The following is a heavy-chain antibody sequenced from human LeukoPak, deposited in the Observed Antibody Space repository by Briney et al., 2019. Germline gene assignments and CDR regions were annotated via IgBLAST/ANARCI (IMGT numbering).Heavy chain of an antibody. V-gene: IGHV3-23*01. D-gene: IGHD3-22*01. J-gene: IGHJ3*02. CDR2: ISGSGSST. CDR1: GFIFSNYG. Sequence: QPGGSLRLSCAASGFIFSNYGMNWVRQAPGKGLDWVSSISGSGSSTYYAESVKGRVTISRDNSQNTLYLQMNSLRAEDTAIYYCAKDLPYYYDSSGSGDAFDIWGRGTMVTVST. CDR3: AKDLPYYYDSSGSGDAFDI.